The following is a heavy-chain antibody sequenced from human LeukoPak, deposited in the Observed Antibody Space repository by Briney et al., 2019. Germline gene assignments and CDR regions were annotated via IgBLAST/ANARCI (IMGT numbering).Heavy chain of an antibody. J-gene: IGHJ4*02. CDR1: GGSISSYY. D-gene: IGHD2-21*02. CDR3: ARDPPSHDSF. Sequence: SETLSLTCTVSGGSISSYYWSWIRQPPGKGLEWIGSIYYSGSTYYNPSLKSRVTISVDTSKNQFSLKLSSVTAADTAVYYCARDPPSHDSFWGQGTLVTVSS. CDR2: IYYSGST. V-gene: IGHV4-59*12.